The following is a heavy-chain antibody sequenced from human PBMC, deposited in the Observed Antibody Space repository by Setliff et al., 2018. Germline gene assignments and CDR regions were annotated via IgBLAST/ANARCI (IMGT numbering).Heavy chain of an antibody. J-gene: IGHJ4*02. CDR1: GDSVSRSY. CDR3: ARESRFGYSGYDCAFDY. CDR2: ISYSGST. Sequence: SETLSLTCTVSGDSVSRSYWGWMRQPPGKGLEWIGYISYSGSTTYNPSLKSRVTISLDMSKNGFSLNLTSVTAADTAFYYCARESRFGYSGYDCAFDYWGQGMLVTVSS. D-gene: IGHD5-12*01. V-gene: IGHV4-59*02.